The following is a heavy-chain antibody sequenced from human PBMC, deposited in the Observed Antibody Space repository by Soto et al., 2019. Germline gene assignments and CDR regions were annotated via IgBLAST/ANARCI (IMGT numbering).Heavy chain of an antibody. CDR3: AKGGSTIFGVVTREYYFDY. V-gene: IGHV3-23*01. Sequence: GGSLRLSCAASGFTSSSYAMSWVRQAPGKGLEWVSAISGSGGSTYYADSVKGRFTISRDNSKNTLYLQMNSLRAEDTAVYYCAKGGSTIFGVVTREYYFDYWGQGTLVTVSS. CDR1: GFTSSSYA. J-gene: IGHJ4*02. CDR2: ISGSGGST. D-gene: IGHD3-3*01.